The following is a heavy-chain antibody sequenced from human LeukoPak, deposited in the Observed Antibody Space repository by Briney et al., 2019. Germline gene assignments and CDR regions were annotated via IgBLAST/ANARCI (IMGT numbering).Heavy chain of an antibody. J-gene: IGHJ4*02. CDR2: IRYDGSDK. CDR1: GFTFSSYG. CDR3: ARDIGYSSSWYLVY. Sequence: GGSLRLSCAASGFTFSSYGMHWVRQAPGKGLEWVAFIRYDGSDKYYADSVKGRFTISRDNSKNTLYLQMNSLRAEDTAVYYCARDIGYSSSWYLVYWGQGTLVTVSS. V-gene: IGHV3-30*02. D-gene: IGHD6-13*01.